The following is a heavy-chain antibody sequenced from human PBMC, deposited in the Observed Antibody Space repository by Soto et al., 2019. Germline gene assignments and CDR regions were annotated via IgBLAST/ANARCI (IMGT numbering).Heavy chain of an antibody. Sequence: SETLSLPCTLPDGSNSNFYWIWIRQPPGKGLAWIRYISSSWNTNNNPSLKSRVSISVDTPKNQFSLQLNSVSPEDTAVYYCARGESCSGGSCSANNWFDPWGQGTLVTVSS. CDR1: DGSNSNFY. V-gene: IGHV4-59*12. D-gene: IGHD2-15*01. CDR2: ISSSWNT. J-gene: IGHJ5*02. CDR3: ARGESCSGGSCSANNWFDP.